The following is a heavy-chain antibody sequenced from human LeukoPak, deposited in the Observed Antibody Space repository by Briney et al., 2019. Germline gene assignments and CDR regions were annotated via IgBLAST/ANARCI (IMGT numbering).Heavy chain of an antibody. D-gene: IGHD3-22*01. Sequence: PSETLSLTCAVYGGSFSGYYWSWIRQPPGKGLEWIGEINHSGSTNYNPSLKSRVTISVDTSKNQFSLKLSSVTAADTAVYYCARIDSSGPEVGYYFDYWGQGTLVTVSS. CDR3: ARIDSSGPEVGYYFDY. CDR2: INHSGST. V-gene: IGHV4-34*01. CDR1: GGSFSGYY. J-gene: IGHJ4*02.